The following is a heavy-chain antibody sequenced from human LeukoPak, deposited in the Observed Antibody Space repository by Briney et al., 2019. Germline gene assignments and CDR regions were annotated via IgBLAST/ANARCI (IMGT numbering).Heavy chain of an antibody. CDR3: ARDPSYCGGDCYAFDI. CDR1: GYTFINYY. V-gene: IGHV1-46*01. CDR2: INPSSGGT. Sequence: ASVKVSCTASGYTFINYYLHWVRQAPGQGLEWMGIINPSSGGTSYAQKFQGRVTLTRATSTSTVYMELSSLRPEDTAVYYCARDPSYCGGDCYAFDIWGQGTMVTVSS. D-gene: IGHD2-21*02. J-gene: IGHJ3*02.